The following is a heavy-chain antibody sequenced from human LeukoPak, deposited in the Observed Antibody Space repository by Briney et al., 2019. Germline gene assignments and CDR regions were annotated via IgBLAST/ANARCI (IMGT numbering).Heavy chain of an antibody. D-gene: IGHD2-21*02. Sequence: ASVKVSCKASGYTFIGYYMHWVRQAPGQGLEWMGWINPNSGDTNYAQKFQGRVTMTRDTSINTAYMELSSLRSDDTAVYYCGLVTSGNWWFDPWGQGTLATVSS. CDR2: INPNSGDT. J-gene: IGHJ5*02. V-gene: IGHV1-2*02. CDR3: GLVTSGNWWFDP. CDR1: GYTFIGYY.